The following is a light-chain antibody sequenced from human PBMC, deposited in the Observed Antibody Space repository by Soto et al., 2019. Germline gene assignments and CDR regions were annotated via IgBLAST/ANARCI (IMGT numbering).Light chain of an antibody. V-gene: IGKV1-5*03. Sequence: DIQMTQSPSTLSASVGDRVTITCRASQSISSWLAWYQQKPGKAPKLLIYKASSLESGVPSRFSGSGSATEFTLTISSLQPDEFTTYYCQQYNSYRRTFGQGTKVEIK. CDR1: QSISSW. CDR2: KAS. J-gene: IGKJ1*01. CDR3: QQYNSYRRT.